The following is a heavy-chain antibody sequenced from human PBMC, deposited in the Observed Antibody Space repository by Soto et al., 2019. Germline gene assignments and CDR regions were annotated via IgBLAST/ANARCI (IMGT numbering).Heavy chain of an antibody. CDR1: GGSFSSCS. J-gene: IGHJ4*02. D-gene: IGHD3-22*01. V-gene: IGHV1-69*01. CDR3: TSFDSNGYYPQNHY. Sequence: QVILAQSGAEVKKPGSSVKVSCKVSGGSFSSCSINWVRQAPGQRFEWMGGIIPILGTANCTQKFQDRVTFTADESTATAYMTLSSLTSEDTAFYYCTSFDSNGYYPQNHYWGPGTEVTVSS. CDR2: IIPILGTA.